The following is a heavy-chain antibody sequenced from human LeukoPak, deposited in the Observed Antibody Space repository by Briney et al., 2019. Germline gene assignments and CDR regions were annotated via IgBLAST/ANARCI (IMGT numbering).Heavy chain of an antibody. CDR2: ISWNSGSI. CDR3: ARDGKLGYCSSTSCYKKAFFDY. CDR1: GFTFENYV. Sequence: GGSLRLSCAASGFTFENYVMHWVRQAPGKGLEWVSGISWNSGSIVYADSVKGRFTISRDNSKNTLYLQMNSLRAEDTAVYYCARDGKLGYCSSTSCYKKAFFDYWGQGTLVTVSS. V-gene: IGHV3-9*01. J-gene: IGHJ4*02. D-gene: IGHD2-2*02.